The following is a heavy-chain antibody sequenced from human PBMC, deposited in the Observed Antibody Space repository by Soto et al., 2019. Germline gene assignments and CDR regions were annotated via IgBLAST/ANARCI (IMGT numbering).Heavy chain of an antibody. CDR3: ATEPGGGDTYGSYYYFFHGMDV. CDR2: TYYRSKWYN. Sequence: SQTLSLTCAISGDSVSSNSAAWNWIRQSPSRGLEWLGRTYYRSKWYNDYPISVKGRITINPDTSKNRFSLQLNSVNPEDTALYYCATEPGGGDTYGSYYYFFHGMDVWGQGTTVTVSS. J-gene: IGHJ6*02. D-gene: IGHD5-18*01. V-gene: IGHV6-1*01. CDR1: GDSVSSNSAA.